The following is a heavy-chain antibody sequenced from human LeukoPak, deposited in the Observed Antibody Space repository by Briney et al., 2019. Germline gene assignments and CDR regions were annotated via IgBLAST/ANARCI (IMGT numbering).Heavy chain of an antibody. CDR1: GFTFSSFG. CDR2: ISYDGSNK. CDR3: AKDRFSSSWFPDS. V-gene: IGHV3-30*18. Sequence: GGSLRLSCAASGFTFSSFGIHWVRQAPGKGLEWVAVISYDGSNKYYADSVKGRFTISRDNSKKTLYLQMNSLRPEDTAVYYCAKDRFSSSWFPDSWGQGTLVSVPS. J-gene: IGHJ4*02. D-gene: IGHD6-13*01.